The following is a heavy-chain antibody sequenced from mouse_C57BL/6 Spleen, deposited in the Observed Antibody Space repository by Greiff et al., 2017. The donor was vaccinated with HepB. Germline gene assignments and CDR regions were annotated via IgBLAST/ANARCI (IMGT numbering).Heavy chain of an antibody. D-gene: IGHD1-1*01. CDR2: IYPRSGNT. Sequence: QVQLQQSGAELARPGASVKLSCKASGYTFTSYGISWVKQRTGQGLEWIGEIYPRSGNTYYNEKFKGKATLTADKSSSTAYMELRSLTSEYYAVYFCARSDTTVVDYFDYWGQGTTLTVSS. CDR1: GYTFTSYG. CDR3: ARSDTTVVDYFDY. V-gene: IGHV1-81*01. J-gene: IGHJ2*01.